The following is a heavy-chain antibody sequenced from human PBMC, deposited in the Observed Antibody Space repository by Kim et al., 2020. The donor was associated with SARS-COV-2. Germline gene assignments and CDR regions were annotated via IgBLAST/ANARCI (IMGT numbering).Heavy chain of an antibody. Sequence: YADAVKGRFTISRDNSKNTLYLQMNSLRAEDTAVYYCATSFIAAAGNHDYWGQGTLVTVSS. J-gene: IGHJ4*02. D-gene: IGHD6-13*01. CDR3: ATSFIAAAGNHDY. V-gene: IGHV3-23*01.